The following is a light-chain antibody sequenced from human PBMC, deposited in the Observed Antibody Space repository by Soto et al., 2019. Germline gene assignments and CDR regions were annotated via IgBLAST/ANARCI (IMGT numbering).Light chain of an antibody. Sequence: IQLTQSPSSLSASVGDRVIITCRASQGISSNLAWYQQKPGKAPKVLINAASTLQSGVPSRFSGSGSGTDFTLTISSLQPEDFATYCCQQLKNYPITFGQGTRLEIK. J-gene: IGKJ5*01. V-gene: IGKV1-9*01. CDR1: QGISSN. CDR3: QQLKNYPIT. CDR2: AAS.